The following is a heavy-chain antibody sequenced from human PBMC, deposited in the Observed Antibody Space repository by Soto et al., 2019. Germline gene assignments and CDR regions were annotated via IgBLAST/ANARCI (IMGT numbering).Heavy chain of an antibody. V-gene: IGHV1-69*02. CDR3: ARVCDFWAFDP. Sequence: SVKVSCKASGGTFSSYTISWVRQAPGQGLEWMGRIIPILGIANYAQKFQGRVTITADKSTSTAYMELSSLRSEDTAVYYCARVCDFWAFDPWGQGTLVTVSS. CDR1: GGTFSSYT. CDR2: IIPILGIA. D-gene: IGHD3-3*01. J-gene: IGHJ5*02.